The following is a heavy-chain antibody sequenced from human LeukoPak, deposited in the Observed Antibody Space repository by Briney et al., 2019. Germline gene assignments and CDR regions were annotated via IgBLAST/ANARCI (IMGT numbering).Heavy chain of an antibody. CDR1: GFTFSSYA. Sequence: GGSLRLSCSASGFTFSSYAMHWVRQAPGKGLEYVSATSSNGGSTYYADSVKGRFTISRDNSKNTLYLQMSSLRAEDTAVYYCVKDPPYSSSWYFQYWGQGTLVTVSS. D-gene: IGHD6-13*01. V-gene: IGHV3-64D*06. J-gene: IGHJ1*01. CDR3: VKDPPYSSSWYFQY. CDR2: TSSNGGST.